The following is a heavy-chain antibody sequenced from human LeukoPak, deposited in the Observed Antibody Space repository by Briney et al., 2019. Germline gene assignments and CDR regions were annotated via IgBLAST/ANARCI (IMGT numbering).Heavy chain of an antibody. D-gene: IGHD5-18*01. CDR2: ISYDGSNK. J-gene: IGHJ4*02. Sequence: GGSLRLSCAASGFTFSSYGMHWVRQAPGKGLEWVAVISYDGSNKYYADSVKGRFTISRDNSKNTLYLQMNSLRAEDTAVYYCAKDLGSYGCLDYWGQGTLVTVSS. V-gene: IGHV3-30*18. CDR1: GFTFSSYG. CDR3: AKDLGSYGCLDY.